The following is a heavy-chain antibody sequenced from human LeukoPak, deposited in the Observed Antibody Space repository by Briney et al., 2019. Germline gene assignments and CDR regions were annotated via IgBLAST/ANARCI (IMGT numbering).Heavy chain of an antibody. V-gene: IGHV3-48*02. CDR1: GFTFSSFS. J-gene: IGHJ3*02. D-gene: IGHD2-2*01. Sequence: PGGSLRLSCATSGFTFSSFSMNWVRQAPGKGLEWVSYISSSSNTIYYADSVKGRFTISRDNAKNPLYLQMNSLRDEDTAVYYCARGAQRAFDIWGQGTMVTVSS. CDR3: ARGAQRAFDI. CDR2: ISSSSNTI.